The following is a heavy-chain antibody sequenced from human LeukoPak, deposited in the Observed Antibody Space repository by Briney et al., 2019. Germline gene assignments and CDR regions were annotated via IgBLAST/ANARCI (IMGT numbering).Heavy chain of an antibody. V-gene: IGHV3-66*01. CDR1: GFTVSSNY. D-gene: IGHD3-22*01. Sequence: GGSLRLSCAASGFTVSSNYMSWVRQAPGRGLEWVSVIYSGGSTYYADSVKGRFTISRDNSKNTLYLQMNSLRAEDTAVYYCARGHSSGYYRYWGQGTLVTVSS. CDR3: ARGHSSGYYRY. CDR2: IYSGGST. J-gene: IGHJ4*02.